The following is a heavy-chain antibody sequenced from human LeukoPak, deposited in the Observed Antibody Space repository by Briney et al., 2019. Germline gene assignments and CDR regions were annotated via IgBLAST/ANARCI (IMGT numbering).Heavy chain of an antibody. D-gene: IGHD5-18*01. V-gene: IGHV3-23*01. CDR2: ISSSGGST. Sequence: PGRSLRLSCAASGFTFSSYAMSWVRQAAGKGLEWVSSISSSGGSTYYADSVKGRFTISRDYSKNTLYLQMNSLRAEDTAVYYCAKDLYTYGTTPLDYWGQGTLVTVSS. CDR1: GFTFSSYA. J-gene: IGHJ4*02. CDR3: AKDLYTYGTTPLDY.